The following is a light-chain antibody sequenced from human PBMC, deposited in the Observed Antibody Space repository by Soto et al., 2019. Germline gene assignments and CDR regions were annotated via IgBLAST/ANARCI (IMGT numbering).Light chain of an antibody. V-gene: IGKV3-15*01. Sequence: EIVMTQCPATLSVSPGERATLSCRASQSVSSNLAWYQQKPGQAPRLLIYGASTRATGIPARFSGSGSGTEFTLTISSLQSEDFAVYYCQQYNNWPRTTFGQGTKLEIK. CDR3: QQYNNWPRTT. CDR1: QSVSSN. CDR2: GAS. J-gene: IGKJ2*01.